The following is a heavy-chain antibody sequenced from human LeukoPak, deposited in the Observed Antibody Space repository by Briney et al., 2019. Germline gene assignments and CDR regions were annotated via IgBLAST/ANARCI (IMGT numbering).Heavy chain of an antibody. CDR2: IVVGSGNT. Sequence: ASVKVSCKASGFTFTSSAVQWVRQARGQRLEWIGWIVVGSGNTNYAQKFRERVTITRDMSTSTAYMELSSLRSEDTAVYYCAAGVNVWFGELYRLDYWGQGTLVTVSS. CDR1: GFTFTSSA. CDR3: AAGVNVWFGELYRLDY. V-gene: IGHV1-58*01. D-gene: IGHD3-10*01. J-gene: IGHJ4*02.